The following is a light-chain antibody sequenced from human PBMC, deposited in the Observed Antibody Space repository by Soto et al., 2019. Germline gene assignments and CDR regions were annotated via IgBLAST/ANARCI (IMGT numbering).Light chain of an antibody. CDR2: RTS. CDR3: QEYNGRSS. CDR1: QDFAGD. J-gene: IGKJ1*01. V-gene: IGKV3-15*01. Sequence: VTTQSPATLSVSPGVRATLSCRASQDFAGDLAWSQQKPGQPPRLLIYRTSTRATGVPARFSGSGAGTEFTLTSSSLESEDFAVYYCQEYNGRSSFGQGTKVEIK.